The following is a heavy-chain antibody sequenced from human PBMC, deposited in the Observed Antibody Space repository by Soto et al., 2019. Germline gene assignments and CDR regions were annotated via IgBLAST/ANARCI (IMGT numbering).Heavy chain of an antibody. CDR3: ARDLGGARRGFDI. CDR2: IYYSGST. J-gene: IGHJ3*02. V-gene: IGHV4-31*03. D-gene: IGHD3-16*01. Sequence: ASETLSLTCTVSGGSISSGCYYWSWIRQHPGKGLEWIGYIYYSGSTYYNPSLKSRVTISVDTSKNQFSLKLSSVTAADTAVYYCARDLGGARRGFDIWGQGTMVTVSS. CDR1: GGSISSGCYY.